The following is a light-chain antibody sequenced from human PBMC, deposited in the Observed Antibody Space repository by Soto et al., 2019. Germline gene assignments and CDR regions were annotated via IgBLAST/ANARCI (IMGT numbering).Light chain of an antibody. CDR2: CAS. Sequence: DVVMTQSPDSLAVSLGERATINGKSSQSILHSPTHNNYLAWYQKKPGQPPKLLIYCASSRESGVPDRFSGTGSGTDFTLTINSLLAEDAAVYYCHPHFSLPRTFGQGTKVEIK. CDR3: HPHFSLPRT. J-gene: IGKJ1*01. V-gene: IGKV4-1*01. CDR1: QSILHSPTHNNY.